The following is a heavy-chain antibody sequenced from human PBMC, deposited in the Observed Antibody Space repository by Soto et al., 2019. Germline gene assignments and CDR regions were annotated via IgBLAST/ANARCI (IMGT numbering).Heavy chain of an antibody. CDR2: IPSRGRP. V-gene: IGHV4-30-4*01. Sequence: PSETRSLTCSVSGASVAGGSYYWSWVRQPPGKGLEWIGYIPSRGRPFYNPSLTSRGTISADTSKNQLSLQLTSVTAADTAVYYCARDTYSGYDFGLWGQGTLVTVSS. CDR1: GASVAGGSYY. J-gene: IGHJ5*02. CDR3: ARDTYSGYDFGL. D-gene: IGHD5-12*01.